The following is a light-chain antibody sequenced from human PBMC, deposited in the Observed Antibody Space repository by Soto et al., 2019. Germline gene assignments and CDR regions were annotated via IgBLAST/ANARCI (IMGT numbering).Light chain of an antibody. V-gene: IGKV1-5*03. CDR1: ESVSTW. J-gene: IGKJ4*01. CDR3: QQYNNWLS. Sequence: QMTQSPSTLSAYIGDRVTITCRTNESVSTWLAWYQQKPGKAPKLLIYSVSHLQSGVPSRFSGSGSGTEFSLTISSLHPDDLGTYYCQQYNNWLSFGGGTKVDIK. CDR2: SVS.